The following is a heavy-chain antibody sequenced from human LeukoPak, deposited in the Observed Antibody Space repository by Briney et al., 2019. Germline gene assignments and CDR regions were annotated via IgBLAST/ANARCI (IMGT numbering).Heavy chain of an antibody. D-gene: IGHD3-22*01. CDR1: GGSISSYY. CDR2: IYYTGTT. J-gene: IGHJ3*01. CDR3: ARRWVYDKRAFDA. V-gene: IGHV4-59*08. Sequence: SENLSLTCTVSGGSISSYYWSWIRQPPGKGLEWIGYIYYTGTTDSNPSLKSRVTISLDTSKNQFSLNLSSVTAADTAVYYCARRWVYDKRAFDAWGQGTMVTVSS.